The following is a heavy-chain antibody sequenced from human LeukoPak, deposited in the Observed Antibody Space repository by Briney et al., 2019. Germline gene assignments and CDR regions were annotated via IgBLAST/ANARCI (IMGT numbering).Heavy chain of an antibody. CDR1: GYTFTYRY. D-gene: IGHD6-13*01. V-gene: IGHV1-45*02. Sequence: ASVKVSCKASGYTFTYRYLHWVRQAPGQALEWMGWITPFNGNTNYAQKFQDRVTITRDRSMSTAYMELSSLRSEDTAMYYCASSTPAAGLHYWGQGTLVTVSS. J-gene: IGHJ4*02. CDR3: ASSTPAAGLHY. CDR2: ITPFNGNT.